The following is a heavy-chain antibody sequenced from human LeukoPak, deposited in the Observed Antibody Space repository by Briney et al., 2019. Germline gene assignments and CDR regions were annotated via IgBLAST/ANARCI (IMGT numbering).Heavy chain of an antibody. Sequence: GGSLRLSCAASGFTFSTYSMNWVRQAPGKGLEWVSSISSNSNYIYYADSVKGRFTISRDNAKNSLYLQMNGLRAEDTAVYYCSRSAYYDGSGNYYDYWGQGTLVTVSS. CDR2: ISSNSNYI. CDR3: SRSAYYDGSGNYYDY. V-gene: IGHV3-21*06. CDR1: GFTFSTYS. J-gene: IGHJ4*02. D-gene: IGHD3-22*01.